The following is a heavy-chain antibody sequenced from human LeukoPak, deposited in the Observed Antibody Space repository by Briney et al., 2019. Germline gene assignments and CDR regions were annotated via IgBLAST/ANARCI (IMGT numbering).Heavy chain of an antibody. CDR3: ARSEDIVVVPAPIFDY. Sequence: GASVKVSCKASGYTLSGYYMHWVRQAPGQGLEWMGWINPNSGGTNYAQKSQGRVTMTRDTSISTAYMELSSLRSDDTAVYYCARSEDIVVVPAPIFDYWGQGTLVTVSS. CDR1: GYTLSGYY. D-gene: IGHD2-2*01. V-gene: IGHV1-2*02. CDR2: INPNSGGT. J-gene: IGHJ4*02.